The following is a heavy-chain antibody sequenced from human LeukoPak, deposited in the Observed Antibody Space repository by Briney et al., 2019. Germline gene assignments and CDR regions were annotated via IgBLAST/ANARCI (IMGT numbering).Heavy chain of an antibody. CDR2: ISHDGSNK. V-gene: IGHV3-30*03. J-gene: IGHJ4*02. CDR1: GFTFSSYG. CDR3: AAGYYFGDY. Sequence: GGSLGLSCAASGFTFSSYGMHWVRQAPGKGLEWVATISHDGSNKYYADSVKGRFTISRDNSKNTLYLQMNSLRAEDTAVYYCAAGYYFGDYWGQGTLVTVSS. D-gene: IGHD3-22*01.